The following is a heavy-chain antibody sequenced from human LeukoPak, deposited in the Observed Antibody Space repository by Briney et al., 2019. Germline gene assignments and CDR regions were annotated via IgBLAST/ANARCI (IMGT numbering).Heavy chain of an antibody. Sequence: SQTLSLTCTVSGGSISSGDYYWSWIRQPPGKGLEWIGYIYYSGSTYYNPTLKSRVTISVDTSNNQFSLKLGSVTAADTAVYYCARDLPALVPVYWGQGTLVTVSS. V-gene: IGHV4-30-4*01. CDR3: ARDLPALVPVY. CDR2: IYYSGST. CDR1: GGSISSGDYY. D-gene: IGHD5-18*01. J-gene: IGHJ4*02.